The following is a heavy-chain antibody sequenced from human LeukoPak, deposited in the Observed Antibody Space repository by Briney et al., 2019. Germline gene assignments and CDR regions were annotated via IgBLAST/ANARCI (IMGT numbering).Heavy chain of an antibody. Sequence: GGSLRLSCATSGLTFINAWMSWFRQAPGKGLEWVGRIKSKTDGGTSDYAAPVQGRFTISRDDSKNTLYPQMNSLKIEDTAVYYCATDPGEWEPIWGQGTMVTVSS. CDR3: ATDPGEWEPI. CDR2: IKSKTDGGTS. D-gene: IGHD1-26*01. J-gene: IGHJ3*02. CDR1: GLTFINAW. V-gene: IGHV3-15*01.